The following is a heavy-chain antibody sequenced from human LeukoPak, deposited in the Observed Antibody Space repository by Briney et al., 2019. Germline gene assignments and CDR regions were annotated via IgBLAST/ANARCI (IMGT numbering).Heavy chain of an antibody. CDR3: ARAVFADSKYYYDSSGYYFGLYYFDY. CDR1: GGSISSYY. D-gene: IGHD3-22*01. V-gene: IGHV4-4*07. CDR2: IYTSGST. J-gene: IGHJ4*02. Sequence: SETLSLTCTVSGGSISSYYWSWIRQPPGKGLEWIGRIYTSGSTNYNPSLKSRVTMSVDTSKNQFSLKLSSVTAADTAVYYCARAVFADSKYYYDSSGYYFGLYYFDYWGQGTLVTVSS.